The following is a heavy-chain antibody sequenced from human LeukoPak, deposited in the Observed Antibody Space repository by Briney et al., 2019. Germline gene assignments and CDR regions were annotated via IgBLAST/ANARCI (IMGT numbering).Heavy chain of an antibody. J-gene: IGHJ6*02. CDR3: ARDPYYYGMDV. Sequence: GGSLRLSCAASGFTFSSYWMSWVRQAPGKGLEWVAVIWYDGSNKYYADSVKGRFTISRDNSKNTLYLQMNSLRAEDTAVYYCARDPYYYGMDVWGQGTTVTVSS. V-gene: IGHV3-33*08. CDR1: GFTFSSYW. CDR2: IWYDGSNK.